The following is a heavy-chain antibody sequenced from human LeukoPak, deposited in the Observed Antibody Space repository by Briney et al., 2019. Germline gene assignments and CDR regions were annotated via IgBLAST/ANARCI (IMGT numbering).Heavy chain of an antibody. CDR1: GGAISSGSYN. V-gene: IGHV4-61*02. CDR3: ARGLVATITSGYYYHGMDV. D-gene: IGHD5-12*01. Sequence: PSETLSLTCTVSGGAISSGSYNWSWIPPPPGKGLEWIVGIYTSGSTNYNPSPKSRVTISVDTSKNQFSLKLTSVTAADTAVYYCARGLVATITSGYYYHGMDVWGQGTTVTVSS. J-gene: IGHJ6*02. CDR2: IYTSGST.